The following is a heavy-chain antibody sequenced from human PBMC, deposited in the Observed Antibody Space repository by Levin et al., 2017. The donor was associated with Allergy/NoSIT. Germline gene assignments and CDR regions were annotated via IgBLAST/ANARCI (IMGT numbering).Heavy chain of an antibody. CDR2: LRSIRHGGTS. Sequence: PGESLKISCTASGFTFGDYAMSWFRQAPGKGLEWVAFLRSIRHGGTSEYAAPVKGRFIISRDDSKSIAYLQMNSLKIEDTAVYYCTRDIAARHWFDPWGQGTQVTVSS. CDR1: GFTFGDYA. J-gene: IGHJ5*02. D-gene: IGHD6-6*01. V-gene: IGHV3-49*03. CDR3: TRDIAARHWFDP.